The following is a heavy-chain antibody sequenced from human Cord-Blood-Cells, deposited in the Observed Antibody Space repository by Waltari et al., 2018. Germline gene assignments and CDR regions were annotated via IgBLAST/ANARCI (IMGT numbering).Heavy chain of an antibody. Sequence: VQLVQSGAEVKKPGASVKVYCKASGYTFTSYARHWVRQAPGQRLEWMGWINAGNGNTKYSQKFQGRVTITRDTSASTAYMELSSLRSEDTAVYYCARVGYDFWSGYYTGDYWGQGTLVTVSS. CDR1: GYTFTSYA. J-gene: IGHJ4*02. V-gene: IGHV1-3*01. D-gene: IGHD3-3*01. CDR2: INAGNGNT. CDR3: ARVGYDFWSGYYTGDY.